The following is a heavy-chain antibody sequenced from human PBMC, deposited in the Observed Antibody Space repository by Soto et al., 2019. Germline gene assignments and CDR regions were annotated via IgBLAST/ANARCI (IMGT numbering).Heavy chain of an antibody. J-gene: IGHJ5*02. Sequence: VGSLRLSCAASGFTVSSNYMSWVRQAPGKGLEWVSVIYSGGSTYYADSVKGRFTISRDNSKNTLFLQMNSLRADDTAVYYCARIGYCSSTSCYGPLSWGQGTLVTVSS. CDR3: ARIGYCSSTSCYGPLS. V-gene: IGHV3-66*01. CDR2: IYSGGST. CDR1: GFTVSSNY. D-gene: IGHD2-2*01.